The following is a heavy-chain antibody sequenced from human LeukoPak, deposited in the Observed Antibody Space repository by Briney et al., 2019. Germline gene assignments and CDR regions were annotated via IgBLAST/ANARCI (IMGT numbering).Heavy chain of an antibody. V-gene: IGHV1-18*01. D-gene: IGHD3-3*01. J-gene: IGHJ6*02. Sequence: VASVKVSCKASGGTFSSYAISWVRQAPGQGLEWMGWISAYNGNTNYAQKLQGRVTMTTDTSTSTAYMELRSLGSDDTAVYYCARPNGYDFWSGYYSMDVWGQGTTVTVSS. CDR2: ISAYNGNT. CDR3: ARPNGYDFWSGYYSMDV. CDR1: GGTFSSYA.